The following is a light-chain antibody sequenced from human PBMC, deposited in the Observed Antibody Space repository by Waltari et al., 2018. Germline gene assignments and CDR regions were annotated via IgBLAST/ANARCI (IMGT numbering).Light chain of an antibody. CDR2: GAS. CDR3: QHYLRLPAT. Sequence: EIVLTQSPGTLSLSPGERAPLSCRASQSVSRALAWYQQKPGQAPRLLIYGASNRATGIPDRFSGSGSGTDFSLTISSLEPEDFAVYYCQHYLRLPATFGQGPRWKSN. V-gene: IGKV3-20*01. CDR1: QSVSRA. J-gene: IGKJ1*01.